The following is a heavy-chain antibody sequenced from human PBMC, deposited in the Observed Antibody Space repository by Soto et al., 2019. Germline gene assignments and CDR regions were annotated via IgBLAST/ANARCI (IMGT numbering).Heavy chain of an antibody. CDR1: GGSISSSNW. CDR3: ASYGIAVAPRRAFDI. CDR2: IYHSGST. V-gene: IGHV4-4*02. Sequence: SETLSLTCAVSGGSISSSNWWSWVRPPPGKGLEWIGEIYHSGSTNYNPSLKSRVTISVDKSKNQFSLKLSSVTAADTAVYYCASYGIAVAPRRAFDIWVQGTMGTVPS. D-gene: IGHD6-19*01. J-gene: IGHJ3*02.